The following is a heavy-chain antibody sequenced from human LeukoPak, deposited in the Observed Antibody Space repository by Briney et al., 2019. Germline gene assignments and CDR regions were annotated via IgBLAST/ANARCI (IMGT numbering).Heavy chain of an antibody. CDR2: INTSGST. J-gene: IGHJ3*02. CDR3: AGGGRYYYDSSGYYYRPRDAFDI. D-gene: IGHD3-22*01. V-gene: IGHV4-61*02. CDR1: GGSISSGSYN. Sequence: SQTLSLTCTVSGGSISSGSYNWSWIRQPAGKGLEWIGRINTSGSTNYNPSLKSRVTISVDTSKNQFSLKLSSVTAADTAVYYCAGGGRYYYDSSGYYYRPRDAFDIWGQGTMVTVSS.